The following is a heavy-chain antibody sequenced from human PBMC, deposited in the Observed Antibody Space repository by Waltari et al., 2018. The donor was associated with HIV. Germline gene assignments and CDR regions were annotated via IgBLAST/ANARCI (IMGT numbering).Heavy chain of an antibody. J-gene: IGHJ4*02. V-gene: IGHV3-30*18. CDR3: AKGGYDYGDYSYFDY. Sequence: QVQLVESGGGVVQPGWSLRLSCEASGFAFRNFGIPWPRQAPGKGLEWVAIISFDGKKKFYADSVKGRFTVSRDNSKNTLYLHMESLRGEDTAVYYCAKGGYDYGDYSYFDYWGQGTLVTVSA. CDR2: ISFDGKKK. D-gene: IGHD4-17*01. CDR1: GFAFRNFG.